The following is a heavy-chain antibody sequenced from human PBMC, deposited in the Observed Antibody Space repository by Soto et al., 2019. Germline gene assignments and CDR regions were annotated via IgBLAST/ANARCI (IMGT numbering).Heavy chain of an antibody. CDR3: AKSDSLYGGATAFDI. CDR1: GFTFSSYA. D-gene: IGHD1-26*01. J-gene: IGHJ3*02. V-gene: IGHV3-23*01. Sequence: GGSLRLSCAASGFTFSSYAMSWVRQAPGKGLEWVSAISGSGGSTYYADSVKGRFTISRGNSKNTLYLQMNSLRAEDTAVYYCAKSDSLYGGATAFDIWGQGTMVTVSS. CDR2: ISGSGGST.